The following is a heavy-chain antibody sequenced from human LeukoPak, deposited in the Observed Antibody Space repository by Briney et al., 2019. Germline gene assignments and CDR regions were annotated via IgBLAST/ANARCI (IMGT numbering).Heavy chain of an antibody. D-gene: IGHD2-2*01. CDR3: ASVCSGTSCHFDY. CDR1: GFTFSTYG. CDR2: IWSDGSNK. V-gene: IGHV3-33*01. J-gene: IGHJ4*02. Sequence: GGSLRLSCAASGFTFSTYGMYWVRQAPGKGLEWVATIWSDGSNKYYADSVKGRFTISRDNSKNTLYLQMNSLRAEDTAVYYCASVCSGTSCHFDYWGQRTLVTVSS.